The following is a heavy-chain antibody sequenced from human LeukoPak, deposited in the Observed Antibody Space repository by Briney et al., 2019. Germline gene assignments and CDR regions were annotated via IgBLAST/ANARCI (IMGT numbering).Heavy chain of an antibody. CDR1: GYTFTSYY. CDR3: ASLAIGYCTNGVCYDY. CDR2: INSSGGST. V-gene: IGHV1-46*01. Sequence: GCSVKVSCKASGYTFTSYYMHWVRQAPGQGLEWMGIINSSGGSTSYAQKFQGRVTMTRDTSTSTVYMELSSLRSEDTAVYYCASLAIGYCTNGVCYDYWGQGTLVTVSS. D-gene: IGHD2-8*01. J-gene: IGHJ4*02.